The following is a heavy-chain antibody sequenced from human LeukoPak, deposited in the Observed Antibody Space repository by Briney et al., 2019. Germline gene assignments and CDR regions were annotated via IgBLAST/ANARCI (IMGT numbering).Heavy chain of an antibody. J-gene: IGHJ4*02. D-gene: IGHD6-19*01. V-gene: IGHV4-59*02. CDR2: ISHSGNT. Sequence: SETLSLTCTVSGGSVSGYYWSWPRQPPGKGLEWIAYISHSGNTNYNPSLKSRVTISKDTSKNQFSLGLNSVTAADTAVYHCARGAGWYGYWGQGTLVTVSS. CDR3: ARGAGWYGY. CDR1: GGSVSGYY.